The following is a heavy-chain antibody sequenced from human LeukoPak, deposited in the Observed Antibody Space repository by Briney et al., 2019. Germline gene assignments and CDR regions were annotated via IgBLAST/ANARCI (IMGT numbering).Heavy chain of an antibody. D-gene: IGHD3-3*01. CDR3: ARDRYLFDFWSGYYPDY. J-gene: IGHJ4*02. CDR1: GYTFTGYY. V-gene: IGHV1-2*02. CDR2: INPNSGGT. Sequence: ASVKVSCKASGYTFTGYYMHWVRQAPGQGLEWMGWINPNSGGTNYAQKFQGRVTMTRDTSISTAYMELRSLRSDDTAVYYCARDRYLFDFWSGYYPDYWGQGTLVTVSS.